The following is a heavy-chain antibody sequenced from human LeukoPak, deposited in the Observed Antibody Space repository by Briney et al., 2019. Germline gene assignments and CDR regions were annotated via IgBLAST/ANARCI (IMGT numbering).Heavy chain of an antibody. Sequence: PGGSPRLSCAASGFTFSSYAMSWVRQAPGKGLEWVSAISGSGGSTYYADSVKGRFTISRDNSKNTLYLQMNSLRAEDTAVYYCAHYSSSWYLDYFDYWGQGTLVTVSS. CDR3: AHYSSSWYLDYFDY. V-gene: IGHV3-23*01. J-gene: IGHJ4*02. CDR1: GFTFSSYA. D-gene: IGHD6-13*01. CDR2: ISGSGGST.